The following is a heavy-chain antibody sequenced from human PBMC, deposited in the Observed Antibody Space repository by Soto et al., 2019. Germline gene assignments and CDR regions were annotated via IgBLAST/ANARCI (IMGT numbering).Heavy chain of an antibody. CDR2: ISVYHGNI. Sequence: GASVKVSCKTSGYNFLNYGMSWVRQAPGQGPEWMGWISVYHGNIIYAQNFQGRVTMTTDTSTSTAYMELTSLRSDDTGVYYCARDHGGATMGLLYWGQGTLVTVSS. V-gene: IGHV1-18*04. J-gene: IGHJ4*02. CDR3: ARDHGGATMGLLY. CDR1: GYNFLNYG. D-gene: IGHD5-12*01.